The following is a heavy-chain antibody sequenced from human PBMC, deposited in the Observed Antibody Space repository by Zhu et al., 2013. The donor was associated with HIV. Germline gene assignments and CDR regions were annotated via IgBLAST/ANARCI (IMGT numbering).Heavy chain of an antibody. J-gene: IGHJ1*01. D-gene: IGHD3-22*01. V-gene: IGHV1-24*01. CDR2: FDPEDGET. CDR1: GYTLTELS. CDR3: ARVGLSDYYDSRPSAEYFQH. Sequence: QVQLVQSGAEVKKPGASVKVSCKVSGYTLTELSMHWVRQAPGKGLEWMGGFDPEDGETIYAQKFQGRVTMTEDTSTDTAYMELSSLRSEDTAVYYCARVGLSDYYDSRPSAEYFQHWGQGTLGHRLL.